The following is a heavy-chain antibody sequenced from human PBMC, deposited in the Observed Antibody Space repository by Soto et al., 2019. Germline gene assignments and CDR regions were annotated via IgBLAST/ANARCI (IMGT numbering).Heavy chain of an antibody. CDR1: GFTFSNYA. Sequence: EVQLLESGGGLVLPGGSLRLSCAASGFTFSNYAMSWVRQAPGKGLEWVSTICGSGGNTYYAASVQGRFTISRHNSENTVYLQMNSLTAEDTAVYYCAKGKANTVFGVDTLFDYWGQGTLVTVSS. J-gene: IGHJ4*02. D-gene: IGHD3-3*01. CDR3: AKGKANTVFGVDTLFDY. CDR2: ICGSGGNT. V-gene: IGHV3-23*01.